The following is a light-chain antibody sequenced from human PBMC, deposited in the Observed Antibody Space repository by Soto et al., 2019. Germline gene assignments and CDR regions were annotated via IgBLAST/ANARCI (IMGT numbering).Light chain of an antibody. Sequence: QSALTQPASVSGSAGHSSTISCTGTSSDVGGYHYVSWYQQYPGKAPKVMIYDVSNRPSGVSNRFSGSKSGTTASLTISGLQAEDEADYYCSSYTRSISYVFGTGTKVTVL. CDR1: SSDVGGYHY. CDR2: DVS. V-gene: IGLV2-14*01. J-gene: IGLJ1*01. CDR3: SSYTRSISYV.